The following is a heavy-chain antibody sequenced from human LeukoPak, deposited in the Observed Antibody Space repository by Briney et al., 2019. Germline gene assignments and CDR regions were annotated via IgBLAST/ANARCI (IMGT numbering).Heavy chain of an antibody. CDR2: INPNSGGT. CDR3: AKPYYDSSGQNNWFDP. J-gene: IGHJ5*02. Sequence: ASVKVSCKASGYTFTGYYMHWVRQAPGQGLEWMGWINPNSGGTNYAQKFQGRVTMTRDTSISTAYMELSRLRSDDTAVYYCAKPYYDSSGQNNWFDPWGQGTLVTVSS. D-gene: IGHD3-22*01. CDR1: GYTFTGYY. V-gene: IGHV1-2*02.